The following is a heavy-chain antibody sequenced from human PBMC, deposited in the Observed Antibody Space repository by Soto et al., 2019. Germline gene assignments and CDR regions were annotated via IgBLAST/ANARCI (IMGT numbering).Heavy chain of an antibody. Sequence: GGSLRLSCAASGFTFSSYAMHWVRQAPGKGLEWVAVISYDGSNKYYADSVKGRFTISRDNSKNTLYLQMNSLRAEDTAVYYCPRNLGIAARPYYYYGMDVWRQGTTVTASS. V-gene: IGHV3-30-3*01. CDR2: ISYDGSNK. CDR3: PRNLGIAARPYYYYGMDV. D-gene: IGHD6-6*01. CDR1: GFTFSSYA. J-gene: IGHJ6*01.